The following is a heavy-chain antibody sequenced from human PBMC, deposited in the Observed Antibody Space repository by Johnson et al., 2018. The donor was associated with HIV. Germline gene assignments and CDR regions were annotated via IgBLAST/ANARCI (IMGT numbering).Heavy chain of an antibody. V-gene: IGHV3-30-3*01. Sequence: QEQLVESGGGVVQPGRSLRLSCAASGFTFSSYAMYWVRQAPGKGLEWVAGILYDGSNKYHADSVKGGFTISRDNSKNTLYLQMNSLRAEDTALYYCARVGQAGGAFDIWGQGTMVTVSS. J-gene: IGHJ3*02. CDR3: ARVGQAGGAFDI. CDR2: ILYDGSNK. CDR1: GFTFSSYA.